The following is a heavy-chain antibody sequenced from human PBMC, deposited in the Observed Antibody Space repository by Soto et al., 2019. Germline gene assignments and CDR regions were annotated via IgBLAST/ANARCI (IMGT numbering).Heavy chain of an antibody. CDR2: INHSGST. Sequence: QVQLQQWGAGLLKPSETLSLTCAVYGGSFSGYYWSWIRQPPGKGLEWIGEINHSGSTNYNPSLKSRXXIXVXQSKTQFSLKLSSVTAADTAVYYCARVRSLRSPFDYWGQGTLVTVSS. V-gene: IGHV4-34*01. CDR3: ARVRSLRSPFDY. J-gene: IGHJ4*02. D-gene: IGHD4-17*01. CDR1: GGSFSGYY.